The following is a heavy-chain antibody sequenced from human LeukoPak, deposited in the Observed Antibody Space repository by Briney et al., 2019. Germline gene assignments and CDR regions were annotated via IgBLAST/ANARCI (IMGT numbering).Heavy chain of an antibody. CDR2: ISAYNGNT. D-gene: IGHD4-17*01. Sequence: GASVKVSCKASGYTFTSYGISWVRQAPGQGLEWMGWISAYNGNTNYAQKLQGRVTMTTDTSTSTAYMELRSLRSDDTAVYYCARVRATVTTNYDRPQAGHFDYWGQGTLVTVSS. J-gene: IGHJ4*02. CDR3: ARVRATVTTNYDRPQAGHFDY. V-gene: IGHV1-18*01. CDR1: GYTFTSYG.